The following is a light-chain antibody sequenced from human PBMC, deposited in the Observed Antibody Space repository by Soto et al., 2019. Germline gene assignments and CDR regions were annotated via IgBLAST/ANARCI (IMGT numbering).Light chain of an antibody. CDR1: QSISSY. CDR3: QQSFSIPLT. Sequence: DIQMTQSPSSLSASVGDRVTITCRASQSISSYLNWYQRKPGKAPKLLIYAASSLQSGVPSRFSGSGSGTDFTLTISNLQPEDCAIYYCQQSFSIPLTFGGGTKVDIK. CDR2: AAS. J-gene: IGKJ4*01. V-gene: IGKV1-39*01.